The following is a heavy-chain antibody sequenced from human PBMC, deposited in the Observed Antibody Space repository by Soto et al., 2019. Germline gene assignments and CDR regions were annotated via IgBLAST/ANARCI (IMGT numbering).Heavy chain of an antibody. J-gene: IGHJ4*02. V-gene: IGHV5-51*01. D-gene: IGHD6-19*01. CDR3: GRIQVAGTADYFDS. Sequence: PGESLKISCKVPGYTITNYWIGWVRQMPGKGLEWMGIVYPGDSDTRYSPSFQGQVTISVDRSISTAYLQWSSLKASDTAMYYCGRIQVAGTADYFDSWGQGNPVTVSS. CDR1: GYTITNYW. CDR2: VYPGDSDT.